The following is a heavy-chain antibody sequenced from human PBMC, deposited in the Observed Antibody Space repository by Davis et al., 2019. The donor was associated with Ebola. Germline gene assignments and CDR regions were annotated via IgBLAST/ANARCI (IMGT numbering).Heavy chain of an antibody. CDR3: ARDYGESSLDY. J-gene: IGHJ4*02. CDR2: IYYSGST. D-gene: IGHD4-17*01. CDR1: GGSFSGYY. Sequence: SETLSLTCAVYGGSFSGYYWSWIRQPPGKGLEWIGYIYYSGSTNYNPSLKSRVTISVDTSKNQFSLKLSSVTAADTAVYYCARDYGESSLDYWGQGTLVTVSS. V-gene: IGHV4-59*08.